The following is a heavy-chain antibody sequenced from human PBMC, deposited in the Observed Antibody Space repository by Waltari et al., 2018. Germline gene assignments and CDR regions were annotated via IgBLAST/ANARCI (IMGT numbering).Heavy chain of an antibody. CDR1: GFTFSSYA. V-gene: IGHV3-23*04. Sequence: EVQLVESGGGLVQPGGSLRLSCAASGFTFSSYAMSWVRQAPGKGLEWVSAISGSGGSTYYADSGKGRLTISRDNSKNTRYLQMKSLRAEDTAVYYCAKDLIGHYYGGNLDYYYYMDVWGKGTTVTVSS. CDR2: ISGSGGST. J-gene: IGHJ6*03. CDR3: AKDLIGHYYGGNLDYYYYMDV. D-gene: IGHD3-10*01.